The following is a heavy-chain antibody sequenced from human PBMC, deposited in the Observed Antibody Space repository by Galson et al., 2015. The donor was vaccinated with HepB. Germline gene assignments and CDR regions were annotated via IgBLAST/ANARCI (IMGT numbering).Heavy chain of an antibody. V-gene: IGHV1-18*01. Sequence: SVKVSCKASGYTFTTYGISWVRQAPGQGLEWMGWISGYKGNTYNAQKFQGRVTITADKSTSTAYMELSSLRSEDTAVYYCARLAAVTEYFQHWGQGTLVTVSS. D-gene: IGHD6-13*01. J-gene: IGHJ1*01. CDR1: GYTFTTYG. CDR3: ARLAAVTEYFQH. CDR2: ISGYKGNT.